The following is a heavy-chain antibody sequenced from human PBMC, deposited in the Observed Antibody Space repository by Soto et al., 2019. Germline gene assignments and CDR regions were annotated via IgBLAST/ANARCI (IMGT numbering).Heavy chain of an antibody. V-gene: IGHV4-4*07. CDR2: VYSSGGT. Sequence: SETLSLTCTVSGGSMISYYWTWIRQPAGKGLEWIGRVYSSGGTHYNPSLKSRVTISLDTSKNQFSLRLLPVTDADTAVYYCARGQRFSDWFDPWGQGTLVTV. D-gene: IGHD3-3*01. CDR1: GGSMISYY. J-gene: IGHJ5*02. CDR3: ARGQRFSDWFDP.